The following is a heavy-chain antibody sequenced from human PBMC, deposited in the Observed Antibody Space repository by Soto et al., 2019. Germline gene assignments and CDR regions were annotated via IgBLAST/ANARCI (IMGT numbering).Heavy chain of an antibody. V-gene: IGHV3-23*01. CDR2: IRGVGGQT. J-gene: IGHJ4*02. D-gene: IGHD3-9*01. CDR3: ARDVGLDSDDFFAY. CDR1: GSTFTTYG. Sequence: GGSLRPSCTAAGSTFTTYGTGCVRQAPGKGLRWGSTIRGVGGQTHYTDSVKGRFSISRDNYKNTVYLHMESLRAEATDMYFCARDVGLDSDDFFAYWGQGTQVTVSS.